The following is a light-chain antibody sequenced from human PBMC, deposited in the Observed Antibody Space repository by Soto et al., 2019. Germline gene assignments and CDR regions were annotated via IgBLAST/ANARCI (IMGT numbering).Light chain of an antibody. CDR1: SSNIGSNY. Sequence: QSVLTQPPSASGTPGQRDTISCSGSSSNIGSNYVYWYQQLPGTAPKLLIYRNNQRPSGVPDRFSGSKSGTSASLAISGLRSEDEADYYCAAWDDSLSGVVFGGRTKLTVL. J-gene: IGLJ2*01. V-gene: IGLV1-47*01. CDR2: RNN. CDR3: AAWDDSLSGVV.